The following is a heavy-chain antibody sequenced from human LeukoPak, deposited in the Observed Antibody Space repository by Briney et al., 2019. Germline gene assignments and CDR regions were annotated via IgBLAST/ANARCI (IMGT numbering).Heavy chain of an antibody. CDR2: IYTSGST. D-gene: IGHD2-15*01. V-gene: IGHV4-61*02. J-gene: IGHJ5*02. CDR1: GGSISSGSYY. CDR3: ARGYCRGGSCSLRWFDP. Sequence: SETLSLTCTVSGGSISSGSYYWSWIRQPAGKGLEWIGRIYTSGSTNYNPSLKSRVTISVDTSKNQFSLKLSSVTAADTAVYYCARGYCRGGSCSLRWFDPWGQGTLVTVSS.